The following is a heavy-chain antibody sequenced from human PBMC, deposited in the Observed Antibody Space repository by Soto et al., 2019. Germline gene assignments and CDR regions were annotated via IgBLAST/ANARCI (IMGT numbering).Heavy chain of an antibody. J-gene: IGHJ4*02. CDR3: ASETTPSSSSWYLAY. D-gene: IGHD6-13*01. CDR2: IWYDGSNK. CDR1: GFTFSSYG. Sequence: GGSLRLSCAASGFTFSSYGMHWVRQAPGKGLKWVAVIWYDGSNKYYADSVKGRFTISRDNSKNTLYLQMNSLRAEDTAVYYCASETTPSSSSWYLAYWGQGTLVTVSS. V-gene: IGHV3-33*01.